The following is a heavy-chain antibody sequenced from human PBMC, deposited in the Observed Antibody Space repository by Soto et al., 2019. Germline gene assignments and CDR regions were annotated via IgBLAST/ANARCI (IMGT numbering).Heavy chain of an antibody. Sequence: SETLSLTCTVSGGSIRSYYWRWIREPPGKGLEWIGYIYYSGSTNYNPSLKSRVTISVDTSKNQFSLKLSSVTAADTAVYYCARVGYSYGGYYYYYYMDVWGKGTTVTVSS. CDR2: IYYSGST. CDR1: GGSIRSYY. J-gene: IGHJ6*03. D-gene: IGHD5-18*01. V-gene: IGHV4-59*01. CDR3: ARVGYSYGGYYYYYYMDV.